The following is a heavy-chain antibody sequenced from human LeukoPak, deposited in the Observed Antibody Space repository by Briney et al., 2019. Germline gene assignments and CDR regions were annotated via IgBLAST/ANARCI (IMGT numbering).Heavy chain of an antibody. D-gene: IGHD6-19*01. CDR3: AREGRQWLERGYAFDI. Sequence: ASVKISCKASGGTFSSYAISWVRQAPGQGLEWMGRIIPIFGTANYAQKFQGRVTITTDEPTSTAYMELSSLRSEDTAVYYCAREGRQWLERGYAFDIWGQGTMVTVSS. V-gene: IGHV1-69*05. J-gene: IGHJ3*02. CDR1: GGTFSSYA. CDR2: IIPIFGTA.